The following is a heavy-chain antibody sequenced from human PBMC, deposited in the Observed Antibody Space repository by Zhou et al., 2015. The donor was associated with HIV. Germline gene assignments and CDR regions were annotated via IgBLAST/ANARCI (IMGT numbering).Heavy chain of an antibody. CDR2: IIPIFGTA. CDR3: ARGLEVVVAARDYYYYGMDV. D-gene: IGHD2-15*01. Sequence: QVQLVQSGAEVKKPGASVKVSCKASGYSFSNYGVSWVRQAPGQGLEWMGGIIPIFGTANYAQKFQGRVTITADESTSTAYMELSSLRSEDTAVYYCARGLEVVVAARDYYYYGMDVWGQGTTVTVSS. J-gene: IGHJ6*02. V-gene: IGHV1-69*01. CDR1: GYSFSNYG.